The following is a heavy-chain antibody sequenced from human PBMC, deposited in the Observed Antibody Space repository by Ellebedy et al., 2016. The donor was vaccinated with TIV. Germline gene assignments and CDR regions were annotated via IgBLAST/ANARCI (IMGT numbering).Heavy chain of an antibody. CDR3: TKVHQRLSNWFDP. CDR2: IHYYGSKK. CDR1: GFTFNNFN. D-gene: IGHD6-25*01. J-gene: IGHJ5*02. Sequence: GESLKISCAASGFTFNNFNMHWVRQAPGKGLEWVASIHYYGSKKNYADSVNGRFTISRDNSKKMVFLHMDTLRVEDTAVYYCTKVHQRLSNWFDPWGQGTLVTVSS. V-gene: IGHV3-30*02.